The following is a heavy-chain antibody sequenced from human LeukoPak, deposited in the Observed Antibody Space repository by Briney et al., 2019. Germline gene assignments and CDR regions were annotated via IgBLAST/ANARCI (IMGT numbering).Heavy chain of an antibody. V-gene: IGHV4-30-2*01. CDR3: ARAPYYYDSSGYYYYYGMDV. D-gene: IGHD3-22*01. J-gene: IGHJ6*02. CDR1: GGSISSGGYS. Sequence: SQTLSLTCAVSGGSISSGGYSWSWIRQPPGKGLEWIGYIYHSGSAYYKPSLKSRLTISVDRSKNQFSLKLSSVTAADTAVYYCARAPYYYDSSGYYYYYGMDVWGQGTTVTVSS. CDR2: IYHSGSA.